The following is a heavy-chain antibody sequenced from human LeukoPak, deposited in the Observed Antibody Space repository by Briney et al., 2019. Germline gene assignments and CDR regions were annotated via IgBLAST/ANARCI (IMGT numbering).Heavy chain of an antibody. V-gene: IGHV3-53*01. D-gene: IGHD4-17*01. J-gene: IGHJ4*02. CDR2: IYSGDSA. Sequence: PGESLRLSCAASGFTFDDYAMSWVRQAPGKGLEWVSVIYSGDSAYYADSVKGRFTISRDNSKNTLCLQMNSLRAEDTAVYYCARGQTTVTHFDYWGQGTLVTVSS. CDR3: ARGQTTVTHFDY. CDR1: GFTFDDYA.